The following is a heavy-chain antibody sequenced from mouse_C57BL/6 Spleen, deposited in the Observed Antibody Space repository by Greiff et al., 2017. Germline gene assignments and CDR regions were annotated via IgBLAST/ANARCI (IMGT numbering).Heavy chain of an antibody. CDR3: ARSRYYSNPPEYFDV. Sequence: QVHVKQSGAELARPGASVKLSCKASGYTFTSYGISWVKQRTGQGLGWIGEIYPRSGNTSYNEKFKGKATLTADKSSRTAYMELRSLTSEDSAVYFCARSRYYSNPPEYFDVWGTGTTVTVSS. CDR1: GYTFTSYG. J-gene: IGHJ1*03. CDR2: IYPRSGNT. V-gene: IGHV1-81*01. D-gene: IGHD2-5*01.